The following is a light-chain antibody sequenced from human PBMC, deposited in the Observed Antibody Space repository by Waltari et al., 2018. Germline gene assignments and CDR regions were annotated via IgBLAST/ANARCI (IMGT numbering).Light chain of an antibody. CDR3: NSYTGSSSWV. CDR1: SRDVGFYNY. J-gene: IGLJ3*02. CDR2: DVS. V-gene: IGLV2-14*01. Sequence: QSALTQPTSVSGSPGQSITISCTGTSRDVGFYNYVSWYQQYPGKVPQLLIYDVSDPPSGVSRRFSGSKSGNTASLTISGLQADDEADYYCNSYTGSSSWVFGGGTKLTVL.